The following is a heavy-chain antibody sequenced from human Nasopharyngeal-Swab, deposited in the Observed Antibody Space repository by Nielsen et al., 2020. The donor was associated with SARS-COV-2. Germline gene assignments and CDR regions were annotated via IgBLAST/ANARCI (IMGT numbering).Heavy chain of an antibody. V-gene: IGHV4-39*01. D-gene: IGHD3-9*01. J-gene: IGHJ5*02. Sequence: RQAPGKGLEWFGGIYYRGSTYYNPSLKSRVTISVDTSKNQFSLKLSSVTAADTAVYYCARHAEVLRYFDWVYREGWFDPWGQGTLVTVSS. CDR3: ARHAEVLRYFDWVYREGWFDP. CDR2: IYYRGST.